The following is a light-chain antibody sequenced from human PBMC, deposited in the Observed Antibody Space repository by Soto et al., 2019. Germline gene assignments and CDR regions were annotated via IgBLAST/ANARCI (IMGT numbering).Light chain of an antibody. CDR1: QSASSSY. J-gene: IGKJ5*01. CDR3: QHYGGAPLT. V-gene: IGKV3-20*01. Sequence: DIVLTQSPGTLSLSPGERATLSCRASQSASSSYLAWYQQRPGQAPRLLIYGASSRATGIPDRFSGSGSGTDFTLAISRLEPEDFAVYYCQHYGGAPLTFGQGTRLEIK. CDR2: GAS.